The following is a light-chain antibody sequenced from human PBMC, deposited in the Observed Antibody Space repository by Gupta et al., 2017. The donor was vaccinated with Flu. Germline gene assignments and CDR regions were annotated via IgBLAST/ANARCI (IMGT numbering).Light chain of an antibody. V-gene: IGKV4-1*01. CDR1: RSVLYTSNNKNY. J-gene: IGKJ1*01. Sequence: DIVMAQSPDSLAVSLGERATIHCKSRRSVLYTSNNKNYLAWLQQKPGQPPKVLIYWASTRESGVPDRFSGSGSGTDFTLTISGLQAEDVAVYYCQQYYTSPWTFGQGTKVEIK. CDR3: QQYYTSPWT. CDR2: WAS.